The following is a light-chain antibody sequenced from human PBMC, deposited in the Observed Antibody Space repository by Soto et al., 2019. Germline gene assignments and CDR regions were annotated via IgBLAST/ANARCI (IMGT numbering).Light chain of an antibody. J-gene: IGLJ3*02. CDR1: SSNIGAGYD. CDR2: NNN. Sequence: QSVLTQPPSVSGAPGQRVTISCTGSSSNIGAGYDVQWYQQLPGTAPKLLISNNNNRPSGVPDRFSGSKSDTSASLAITGIQAEDEADYYCQSCDSSLSGWVFGGGTKLTVL. CDR3: QSCDSSLSGWV. V-gene: IGLV1-40*01.